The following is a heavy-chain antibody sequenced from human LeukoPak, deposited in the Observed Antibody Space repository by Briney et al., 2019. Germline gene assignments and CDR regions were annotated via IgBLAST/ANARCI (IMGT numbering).Heavy chain of an antibody. Sequence: SSVKLSCKASGGTFSSYAISGVRQAPGQGLECMGGIIPIFDTANYAQKFQGRVTITADESTSTAYMELSSLRSEDTAVYYCARGAYPRDGYSSWCDLWGQGTLVTVSS. CDR2: IIPIFDTA. J-gene: IGHJ5*02. CDR3: ARGAYPRDGYSSWCDL. V-gene: IGHV1-69*01. D-gene: IGHD5-24*01. CDR1: GGTFSSYA.